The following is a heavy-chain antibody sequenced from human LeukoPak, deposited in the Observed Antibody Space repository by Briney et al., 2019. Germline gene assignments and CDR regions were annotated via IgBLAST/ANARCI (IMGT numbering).Heavy chain of an antibody. V-gene: IGHV3-30*02. Sequence: GGSLRLSCAASGFTFSNCAMHWVRQAPGEGLEWVASIRYGGSNKFYADSVKGRFTISRDNSKNTLFLQMSSLRADDTAVFYCAKGGPYDYFYYMDVWGKGTTVTISS. CDR3: AKGGPYDYFYYMDV. J-gene: IGHJ6*03. CDR2: IRYGGSNK. CDR1: GFTFSNCA.